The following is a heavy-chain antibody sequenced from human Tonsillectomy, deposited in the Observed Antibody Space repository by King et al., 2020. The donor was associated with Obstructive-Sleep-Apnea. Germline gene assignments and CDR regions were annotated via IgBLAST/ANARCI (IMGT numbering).Heavy chain of an antibody. CDR1: GFSLSTSGVG. CDR3: AQVHRNYYGSGSVDY. J-gene: IGHJ4*02. Sequence: TLKESGPTLVKATQTLTLTCTFSGFSLSTSGVGVDWIRQPPGKALEWLALIYWDDDKRYSPSLKSRLTITKDTSKNQVVLTMTNMDPVDTATYYCAQVHRNYYGSGSVDYWGQGTLVTVSS. D-gene: IGHD3-10*01. V-gene: IGHV2-5*02. CDR2: IYWDDDK.